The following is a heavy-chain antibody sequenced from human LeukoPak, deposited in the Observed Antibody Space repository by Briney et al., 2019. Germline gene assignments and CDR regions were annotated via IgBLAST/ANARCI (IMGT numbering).Heavy chain of an antibody. CDR1: GFTFSSYE. J-gene: IGHJ4*02. D-gene: IGHD5-24*01. Sequence: PGGSLRLSCAASGFTFSSYEMNWVRQAPGKGLEWLSHISNSGSSIQYADSVKGRFTISRDNAKNSLYLQMNSLRVGDTAVYYCARTRDGPFAYWGQGTLVTVSS. CDR2: ISNSGSSI. V-gene: IGHV3-48*03. CDR3: ARTRDGPFAY.